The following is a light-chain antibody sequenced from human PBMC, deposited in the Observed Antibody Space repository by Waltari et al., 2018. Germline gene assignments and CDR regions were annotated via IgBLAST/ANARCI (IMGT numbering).Light chain of an antibody. CDR2: ESS. Sequence: GARQSVSLAVLWCRNNPGQARGLLIYESSSRAAGIPDRFSGSGSVTDFSLTISRLEPEDFGVYYCQKYGTLPATFGQGTKVEI. V-gene: IGKV3-20*01. J-gene: IGKJ1*01. CDR3: QKYGTLPAT. CDR1: QSVSLA.